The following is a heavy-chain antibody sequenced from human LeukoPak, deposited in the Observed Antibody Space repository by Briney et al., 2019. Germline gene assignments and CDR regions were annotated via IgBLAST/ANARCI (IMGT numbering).Heavy chain of an antibody. J-gene: IGHJ4*02. CDR2: ISGSAGGT. D-gene: IGHD3-10*01. CDR1: GITLSNYG. V-gene: IGHV3-23*01. CDR3: AKRGIVIRAVIIVGFHKEAYYFDD. Sequence: GGSLRLSCAASGITLSNYGMSWVRQAPGEGLEWVAGISGSAGGTIYAASVKGRFTISRDNAKNTLYLQMNSLRAEDTAVYFCAKRGIVIRAVIIVGFHKEAYYFDDWGQGALVTVSS.